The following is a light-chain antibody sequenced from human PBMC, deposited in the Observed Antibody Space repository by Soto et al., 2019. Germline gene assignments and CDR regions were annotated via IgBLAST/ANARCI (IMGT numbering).Light chain of an antibody. Sequence: EIVLTQSPGTLSLSPGERVNLSCRASQSIYNNYLAWYQQKPGQAPRLLMYGASTRITGIPDRFSGSGSGTDFTLTINRLEPEDFAGYYCQHYVNSPRTFGQGTKVEIK. J-gene: IGKJ1*01. CDR3: QHYVNSPRT. CDR2: GAS. V-gene: IGKV3-20*01. CDR1: QSIYNNY.